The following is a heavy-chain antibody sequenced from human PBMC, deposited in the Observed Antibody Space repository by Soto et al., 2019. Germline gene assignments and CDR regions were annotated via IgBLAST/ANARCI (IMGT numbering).Heavy chain of an antibody. CDR3: ARGRGTTGNDY. J-gene: IGHJ4*02. CDR2: INHSGST. Sequence: PSETLSLTCAVYGGSFSGYYWSWIRQPPGKGLEWIGEINHSGSTNYNPSLKSRVTISVDTSKNQFSLKLSSVTAADTAVYYCARGRGTTGNDYWGRGTLVTVSS. V-gene: IGHV4-34*01. D-gene: IGHD4-17*01. CDR1: GGSFSGYY.